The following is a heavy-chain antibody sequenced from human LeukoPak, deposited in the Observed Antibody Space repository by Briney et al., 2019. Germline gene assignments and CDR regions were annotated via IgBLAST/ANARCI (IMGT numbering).Heavy chain of an antibody. CDR2: IYTDGST. CDR1: GFIVSSNY. D-gene: IGHD5-24*01. V-gene: IGHV3-53*01. Sequence: GGSLRLSCAASGFIVSSNYMNWVRQAPGKGLEWVSVIYTDGSTYYADSVKGRFTISRDISRNTVHLQMSSLRAGDTAVYYCARDPHGYNSYFDYWGQGTLVTVSS. CDR3: ARDPHGYNSYFDY. J-gene: IGHJ4*02.